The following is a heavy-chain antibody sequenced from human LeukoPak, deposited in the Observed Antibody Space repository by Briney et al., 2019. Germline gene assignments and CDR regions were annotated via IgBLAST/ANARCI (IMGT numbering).Heavy chain of an antibody. D-gene: IGHD3-3*01. CDR3: ARVNWVSDFWSGGGAFDI. CDR2: VNYIGST. Sequence: SETLSLTCTVSGDSINIHHHFWGWIRQHPGKGLEWIGYVNYIGSTFYNPSLKSRVTISLDTSKNQISLNLTTVTAADTAVYYCARVNWVSDFWSGGGAFDIWGQGTMVTVSS. V-gene: IGHV4-31*03. J-gene: IGHJ3*02. CDR1: GDSINIHHHF.